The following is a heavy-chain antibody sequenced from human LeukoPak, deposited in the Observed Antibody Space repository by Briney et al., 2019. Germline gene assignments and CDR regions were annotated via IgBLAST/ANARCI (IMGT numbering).Heavy chain of an antibody. CDR3: ARVPLRGDDSYGMDV. Sequence: GASVKVSCKVSGYTLTELSMHWVRQAPGKGLEWMGGFDPEDGETIYAQKFQGRVTITADESTSTAYMELSSLRSEDTAVYYCARVPLRGDDSYGMDVWGKGTTVTVSS. CDR1: GYTLTELS. V-gene: IGHV1-24*01. CDR2: FDPEDGET. J-gene: IGHJ6*04. D-gene: IGHD4-17*01.